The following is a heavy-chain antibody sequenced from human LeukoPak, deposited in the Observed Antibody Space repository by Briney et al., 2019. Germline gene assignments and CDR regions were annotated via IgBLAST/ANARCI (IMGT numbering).Heavy chain of an antibody. J-gene: IGHJ4*02. D-gene: IGHD6-19*01. Sequence: SETLSLTCTVSGGSISSGDYYWSWIRQPPGKGLEWIGYIYYSGSTYYNPSLKSRVTISVDTSKNQFSLKLSSVTAADTAVYYCAREGRIAVVGLFDYWGQGTLVTVSS. V-gene: IGHV4-30-4*08. CDR1: GGSISSGDYY. CDR3: AREGRIAVVGLFDY. CDR2: IYYSGST.